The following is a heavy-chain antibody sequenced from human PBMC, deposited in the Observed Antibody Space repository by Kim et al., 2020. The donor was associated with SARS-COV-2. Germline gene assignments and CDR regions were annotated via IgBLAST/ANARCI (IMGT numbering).Heavy chain of an antibody. CDR1: GFTFTSSA. CDR3: AADPRMIVVPRRFDP. CDR2: IVVGSGNT. V-gene: IGHV1-58*01. Sequence: SVKVSCKASGFTFTSSAVQWVRQARGQRLEWIGWIVVGSGNTNYAQKFQERVTITRDMSTSTAYMELSSLRSEDTAVYYCAADPRMIVVPRRFDPWGQGTLVTVSS. J-gene: IGHJ5*02. D-gene: IGHD3-22*01.